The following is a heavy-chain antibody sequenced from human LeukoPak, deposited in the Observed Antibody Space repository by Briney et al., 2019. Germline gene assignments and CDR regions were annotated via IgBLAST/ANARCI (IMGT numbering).Heavy chain of an antibody. Sequence: GGSLRLSCTASGFTFGDYVMSWVRQAPGKGLEWVGFIRSKAYGGTTEYAASVKGRFTISRDDSKSIACLQMNILKTEYTAVYYCSRGYYYGSGTPVWFDPWGQGTLVTVSS. V-gene: IGHV3-49*04. CDR2: IRSKAYGGTT. D-gene: IGHD3-10*01. CDR1: GFTFGDYV. CDR3: SRGYYYGSGTPVWFDP. J-gene: IGHJ5*02.